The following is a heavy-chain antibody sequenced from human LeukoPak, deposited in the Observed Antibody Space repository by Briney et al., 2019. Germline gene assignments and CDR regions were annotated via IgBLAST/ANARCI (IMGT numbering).Heavy chain of an antibody. CDR3: ARGLGDYYDSSGDDY. J-gene: IGHJ4*02. CDR2: INHSGST. Sequence: SETLSLTCAVYGGSFSGYYWSWIRQPPGKGLEWIGEINHSGSTNYNPSLKSRVTISVDTSKNQFSLKLSPVTAADTAVYYCARGLGDYYDSSGDDYWGQGTLVTVSS. CDR1: GGSFSGYY. V-gene: IGHV4-34*01. D-gene: IGHD3-22*01.